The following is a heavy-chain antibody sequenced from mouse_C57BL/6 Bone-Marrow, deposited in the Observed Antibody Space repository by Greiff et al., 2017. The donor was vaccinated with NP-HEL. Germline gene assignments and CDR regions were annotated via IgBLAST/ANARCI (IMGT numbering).Heavy chain of an antibody. Sequence: DVMLVESGEGLVKPGGSLKLSCAASGFTFSSYAMSWVRQTPEKRLEWVAYISSGGDYIYYADTVKGRFTISRDNARNTLYLQMSSLKSEDTAMYYCTRDSSLWFAYWGQGTLVTVSA. V-gene: IGHV5-9-1*02. J-gene: IGHJ3*01. CDR3: TRDSSLWFAY. D-gene: IGHD3-2*01. CDR2: ISSGGDYI. CDR1: GFTFSSYA.